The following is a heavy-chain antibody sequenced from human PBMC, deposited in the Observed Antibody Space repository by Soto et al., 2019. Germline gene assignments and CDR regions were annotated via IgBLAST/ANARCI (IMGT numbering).Heavy chain of an antibody. CDR2: IYHSGST. J-gene: IGHJ5*02. V-gene: IGHV4-38-2*02. CDR3: VRDWGTGVYQRDA. Sequence: SATLFFTKAVSGYSISTGFNWAWIRQPQGQGLEWIGSIYHSGSTYYNRYLKSRVAISSDASKNPISLKLSSVTAADTALYVGVRDWGTGVYQRDAWGQGTLVTVS. D-gene: IGHD2-2*01. CDR1: GYSISTGFN.